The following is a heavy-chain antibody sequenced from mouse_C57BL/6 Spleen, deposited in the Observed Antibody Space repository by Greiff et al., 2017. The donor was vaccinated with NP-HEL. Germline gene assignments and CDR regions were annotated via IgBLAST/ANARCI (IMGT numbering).Heavy chain of an antibody. J-gene: IGHJ1*03. CDR3: ARTRSSYWYFDV. V-gene: IGHV1-63*01. D-gene: IGHD1-1*01. CDR2: IYPGGGYT. Sequence: QVQLKESGAELVRPGPSVKMSCKASGYTFTNYWIGWAKQRPGHGLEWIGDIYPGGGYTNYNEKFKGKATLTADKSSSTAYMQFSSLTSEDSAIYYCARTRSSYWYFDVWGTGTTVTVSS. CDR1: GYTFTNYW.